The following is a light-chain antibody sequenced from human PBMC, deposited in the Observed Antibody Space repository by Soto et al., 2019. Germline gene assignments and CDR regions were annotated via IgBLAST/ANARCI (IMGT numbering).Light chain of an antibody. V-gene: IGKV3-20*01. CDR2: GAS. CDR1: QSVSSSY. CDR3: QQYGSSPWT. Sequence: EIALTQSPGTLSLSPGERATLSCRASQSVSSSYLAWYQQKPGQAPRLLIYGASSRATGSPDRFSGSGSGTDFTLTISRLEPEDFAVYYCQQYGSSPWTLGQGTKVEIK. J-gene: IGKJ1*01.